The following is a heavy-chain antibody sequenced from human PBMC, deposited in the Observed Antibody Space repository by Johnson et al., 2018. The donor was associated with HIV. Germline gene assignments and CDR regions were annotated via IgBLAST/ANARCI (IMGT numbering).Heavy chain of an antibody. CDR1: GFIFSNYG. V-gene: IGHV3-30*02. Sequence: QVQVVESGGGVVQPGGSLRLSCAASGFIFSNYGMHWVRQAPGKGLEWVAFIRFDGSSTSYADSVKGRFTISRDNAKNTLYLQMNSLRAEDTAVYYCAREGYSYGYDAFDIWGQGTMVTVSS. D-gene: IGHD5-18*01. CDR2: IRFDGSST. J-gene: IGHJ3*02. CDR3: AREGYSYGYDAFDI.